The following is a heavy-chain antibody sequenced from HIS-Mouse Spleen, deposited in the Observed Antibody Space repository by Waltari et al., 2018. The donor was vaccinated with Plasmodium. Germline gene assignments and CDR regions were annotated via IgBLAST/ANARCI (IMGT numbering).Heavy chain of an antibody. CDR2: ISWNSGSI. Sequence: EVQLVESGGGLVQPGRSLRLSCAASGFTFDAYSLHWVRQAPGKGLEWVSGISWNSGSIGYADSVKGRFTISRDNAKNSLYLQMNSLRAEDTALYYCAKARGSSSAFDIWGQGTMVTVSS. D-gene: IGHD6-6*01. CDR3: AKARGSSSAFDI. J-gene: IGHJ3*02. CDR1: GFTFDAYS. V-gene: IGHV3-9*01.